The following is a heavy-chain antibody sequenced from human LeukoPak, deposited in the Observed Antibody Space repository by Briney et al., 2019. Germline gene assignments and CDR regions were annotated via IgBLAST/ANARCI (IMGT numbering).Heavy chain of an antibody. CDR3: ARGITIFGSDY. CDR2: IYYSGST. CDR1: GGSISSYY. Sequence: KPSETLSLTCTVSGGSISSYYWSWIRQPPGKGLEWIGYIYYSGSTNYNPSLKSRVTISVDTSKNQFSLKLSSVTAADTAVYYCARGITIFGSDYWGQGTLVTVSS. V-gene: IGHV4-59*01. J-gene: IGHJ4*02. D-gene: IGHD3-3*01.